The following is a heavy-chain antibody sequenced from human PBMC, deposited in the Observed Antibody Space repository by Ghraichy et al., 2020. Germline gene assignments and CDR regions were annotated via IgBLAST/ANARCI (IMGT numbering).Heavy chain of an antibody. D-gene: IGHD6-13*01. V-gene: IGHV3-66*01. CDR1: GFTVSSNY. J-gene: IGHJ6*03. CDR2: IYSGGST. CDR3: ARDLAAAGTPYYYYYYMDV. Sequence: GGSLRLSCAASGFTVSSNYMSWVRQAPGKGLEWVSVIYSGGSTYYADSVKGRFTISRDNSKNTLYLQMNSLRAEDTAVYYCARDLAAAGTPYYYYYYMDVWGKGTTVTVSS.